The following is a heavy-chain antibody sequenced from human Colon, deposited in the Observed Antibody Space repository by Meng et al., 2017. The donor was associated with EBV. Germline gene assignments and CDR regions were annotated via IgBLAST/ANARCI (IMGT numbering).Heavy chain of an antibody. J-gene: IGHJ4*02. CDR1: GGPISRTGTC. V-gene: IGHV4-39*01. D-gene: IGHD4-23*01. CDR2: QCHADDT. Sequence: QLPRGESGRGLVKPSEPLSLPCTVSGGPISRTGTCGGWIRQPPGKGLEWIGSQCHADDTYYNPSLMGRVTISVDTSKNQVSLKLTSVTAADTSIYYCARHTFSGNPGGIDSWGQGILVTVSS. CDR3: ARHTFSGNPGGIDS.